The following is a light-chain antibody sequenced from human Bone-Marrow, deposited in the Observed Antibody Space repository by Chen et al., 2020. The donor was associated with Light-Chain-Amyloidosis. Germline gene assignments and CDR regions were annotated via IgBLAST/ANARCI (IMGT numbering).Light chain of an antibody. Sequence: AIQMTQSPSSLSASVGDRVTITCRASQDIRNELSWYQQRPGKAPKLLIYGASTLQRGVPSRISGGGSGTDFTLTISSLQPEDFATYFCLQDSNYPRTFGQGTRVEI. CDR1: QDIRNE. V-gene: IGKV1-6*01. J-gene: IGKJ1*01. CDR3: LQDSNYPRT. CDR2: GAS.